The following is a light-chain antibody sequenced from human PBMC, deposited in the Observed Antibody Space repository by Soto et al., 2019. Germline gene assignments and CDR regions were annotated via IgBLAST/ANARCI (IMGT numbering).Light chain of an antibody. V-gene: IGLV3-1*01. CDR3: QAWDSSTVV. CDR1: KLGDKH. CDR2: QDT. J-gene: IGLJ2*01. Sequence: SYELTQPPSVSVSPGQTASFTCSGDKLGDKHAYWYQQKPGQSPVLVIYQDTKRPSGIPARFSGSNSGNTATLTISGTQALDEADYYCQAWDSSTVVFGGRTKLTVL.